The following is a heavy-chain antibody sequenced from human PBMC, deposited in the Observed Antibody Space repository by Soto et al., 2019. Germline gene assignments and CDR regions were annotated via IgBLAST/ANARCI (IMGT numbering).Heavy chain of an antibody. D-gene: IGHD6-19*01. CDR1: GYTFTSYA. CDR3: ARRVAVATSDAFDI. Sequence: ASVKVSCKASGYTFTSYAMHWVRQAPGQRLEWMGWINAGNGNTKYSQKFQGRVTITRDTSASTAYTELSSLRSEDTAVYYCARRVAVATSDAFDIWGQGTMVTVSS. J-gene: IGHJ3*02. V-gene: IGHV1-3*01. CDR2: INAGNGNT.